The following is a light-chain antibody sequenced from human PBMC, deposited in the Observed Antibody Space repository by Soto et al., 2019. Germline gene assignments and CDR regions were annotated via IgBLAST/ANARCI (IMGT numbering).Light chain of an antibody. CDR1: SSDVGGYKS. Sequence: QSVLTQPASVSGSPGQSITISCTGTSSDVGGYKSVSWYQQHPDKAPKLMIYEVSNRPSGVPNRFSGSKSGNTASLTISGLQAEDEAGYYCSSYTSSSTLVVFGGGTKVTVL. J-gene: IGLJ2*01. CDR2: EVS. V-gene: IGLV2-14*01. CDR3: SSYTSSSTLVV.